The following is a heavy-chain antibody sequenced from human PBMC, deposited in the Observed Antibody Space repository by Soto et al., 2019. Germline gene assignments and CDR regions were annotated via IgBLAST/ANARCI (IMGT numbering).Heavy chain of an antibody. J-gene: IGHJ5*02. CDR3: AKDGVSGWYENNWFDP. Sequence: GGSLRLSCAASGFTFSSYAMSWVRQAPGKGLEWVSAISGSGGSTYYADSVKGRFTISRDTSKNTLYLQMNSLRAEDTAVYYCAKDGVSGWYENNWFDPWXQGTLVTVSS. CDR1: GFTFSSYA. V-gene: IGHV3-23*01. CDR2: ISGSGGST. D-gene: IGHD6-19*01.